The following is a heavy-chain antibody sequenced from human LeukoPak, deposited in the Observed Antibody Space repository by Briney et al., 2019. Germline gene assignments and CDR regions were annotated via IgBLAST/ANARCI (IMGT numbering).Heavy chain of an antibody. Sequence: SEPLSLTCAVYGGSFSGYYWSWIRQPPGKGLEWIGEINHSGSTNYNPSLKSRVTISVDTSKNQFSLKLSSVTAADTAVYYCARGLYCSSTSCYHDYWGQGTLVTVSS. CDR2: INHSGST. CDR3: ARGLYCSSTSCYHDY. D-gene: IGHD2-2*01. J-gene: IGHJ4*02. V-gene: IGHV4-34*01. CDR1: GGSFSGYY.